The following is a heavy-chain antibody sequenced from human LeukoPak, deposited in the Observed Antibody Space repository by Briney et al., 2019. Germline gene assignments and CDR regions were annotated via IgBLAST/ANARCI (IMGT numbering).Heavy chain of an antibody. J-gene: IGHJ5*02. V-gene: IGHV1-8*01. D-gene: IGHD3-10*01. CDR1: GYTFTSYD. CDR3: ARGLNRFGELYPPLPFDP. CDR2: MNPNSGNT. Sequence: GASVKVSCKASGYTFTSYDINWVRQATGQGLEWMGWMNPNSGNTGYAQKFQGRVTMTRNTSINTAYMELSSLRSEDTAVYYCARGLNRFGELYPPLPFDPWGQGTLVTVSS.